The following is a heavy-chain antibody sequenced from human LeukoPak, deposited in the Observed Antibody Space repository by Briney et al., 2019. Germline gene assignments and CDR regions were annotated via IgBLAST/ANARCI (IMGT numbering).Heavy chain of an antibody. CDR3: ARDPYSGAYGSDYYYYMDV. Sequence: GGSLRLSCAASGFSFSNYNMNWARLAPGKGLEWVSSITSSGSHIFYADSVKGRFTISRDNADNSLYLQMNSLRAEDTAVYFCARDPYSGAYGSDYYYYMDVWGKGTTATVSS. CDR2: ITSSGSHI. CDR1: GFSFSNYN. V-gene: IGHV3-21*01. D-gene: IGHD1-26*01. J-gene: IGHJ6*03.